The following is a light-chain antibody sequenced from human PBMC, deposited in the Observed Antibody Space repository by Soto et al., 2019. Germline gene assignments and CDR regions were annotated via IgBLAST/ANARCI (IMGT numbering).Light chain of an antibody. CDR1: NIGGRS. CDR2: DDR. J-gene: IGLJ3*02. Sequence: SYELTQPPSVSVAPGQTARITCGGSNIGGRSVHWYQQKPGQAPILVVYDDRDRPSGIPARFSGSNSGNTATLTISRVEVGDEDDYYCQVWYSSSDHWVFGGGTKLTVL. V-gene: IGLV3-21*02. CDR3: QVWYSSSDHWV.